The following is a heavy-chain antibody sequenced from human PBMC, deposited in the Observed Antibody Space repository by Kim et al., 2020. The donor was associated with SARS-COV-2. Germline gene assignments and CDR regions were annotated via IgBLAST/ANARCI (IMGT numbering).Heavy chain of an antibody. CDR2: ISWNSGSI. CDR3: AKDRGGMVALEDYYGMDV. J-gene: IGHJ6*02. D-gene: IGHD1-26*01. CDR1: GFTFDDYA. V-gene: IGHV3-9*01. Sequence: GGSLRLSCAASGFTFDDYAMHWVRQAPGKGLEWVSGISWNSGSIGYADSVKGRFTISRDNAKNSLYLQMNSLRAEDTALYYCAKDRGGMVALEDYYGMDVWGQGTTVTVSS.